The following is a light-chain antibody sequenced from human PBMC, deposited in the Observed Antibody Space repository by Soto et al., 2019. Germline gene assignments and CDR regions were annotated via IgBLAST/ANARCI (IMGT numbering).Light chain of an antibody. J-gene: IGKJ5*01. Sequence: EIVMTQSPGTLSVSPVEIATLSLRSIQSVSSNYLAWYQQKPGQAPRLLIYDGSSRATCIPARFSGSGSGTDFTLTIRSLEPEDFAVYYCHQCQYWPPITCGKGQRRAIK. CDR2: DGS. V-gene: IGKV3-11*01. CDR1: QSVSSNY. CDR3: HQCQYWPPIT.